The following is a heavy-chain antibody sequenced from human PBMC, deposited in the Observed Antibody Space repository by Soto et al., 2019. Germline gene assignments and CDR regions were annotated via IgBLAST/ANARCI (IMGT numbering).Heavy chain of an antibody. J-gene: IGHJ6*02. CDR1: GGSVSGYY. CDR3: ARCVAARPWGYYYYYGMDV. Sequence: SETLSLTCAVYGGSVSGYYWSWIRQPPGKGLEWIGEINHSGSTNYNPSLKSRVTISVDTSKNQFSLKLSSVTAADTAVYYCARCVAARPWGYYYYYGMDVWGQGTTVTVSS. CDR2: INHSGST. V-gene: IGHV4-34*01. D-gene: IGHD6-6*01.